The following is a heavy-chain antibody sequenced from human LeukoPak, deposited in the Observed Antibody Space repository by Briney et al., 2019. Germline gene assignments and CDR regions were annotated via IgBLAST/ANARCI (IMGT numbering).Heavy chain of an antibody. V-gene: IGHV4-59*08. CDR1: GGSISSYY. CDR3: ARMAYYYDSSGYYYLFDY. CDR2: IYYSGST. J-gene: IGHJ4*02. Sequence: PSETLSLTCTVSGGSISSYYWSWIRQPPGKGLEWIGYIYYSGSTNYNPSLKSRVTISVDTSMNQFSLKLSSVTAADTAVYYCARMAYYYDSSGYYYLFDYWGQGTLVTVSS. D-gene: IGHD3-22*01.